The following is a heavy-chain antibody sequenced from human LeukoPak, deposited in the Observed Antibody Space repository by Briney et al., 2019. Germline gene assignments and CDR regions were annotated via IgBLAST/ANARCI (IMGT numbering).Heavy chain of an antibody. CDR1: GFTFSSYA. CDR3: AKDRSKGGRGASNDAFDI. J-gene: IGHJ3*02. CDR2: ISGSGGST. D-gene: IGHD3-16*01. Sequence: QPGGSLRLSCAASGFTFSSYAMSWVSQAPGKGLEWVSAISGSGGSTYYADSVKGRFTISRDNSKNTLYLQMNSLRAEDTAVYYCAKDRSKGGRGASNDAFDIWGQGTMVTVSS. V-gene: IGHV3-23*01.